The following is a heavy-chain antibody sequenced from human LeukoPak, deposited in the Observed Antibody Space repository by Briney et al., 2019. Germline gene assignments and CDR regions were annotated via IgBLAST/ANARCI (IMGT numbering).Heavy chain of an antibody. CDR2: INHSGST. CDR3: PTGRPSYYYDSSGYEFDP. Sequence: SETLSLTCAVYGGSFSGYYWSWIRQPPGKGLEWIGEINHSGSTNYNPSLKSRVTISVDTSKNQFSLKLSSVTAADTAVYYCPTGRPSYYYDSSGYEFDPWGQGTLVTVSS. J-gene: IGHJ5*02. CDR1: GGSFSGYY. D-gene: IGHD3-22*01. V-gene: IGHV4-34*01.